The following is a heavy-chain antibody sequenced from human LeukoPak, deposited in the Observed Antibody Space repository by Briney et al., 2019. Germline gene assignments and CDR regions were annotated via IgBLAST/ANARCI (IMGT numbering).Heavy chain of an antibody. CDR3: ARDAPGNTALDY. V-gene: IGHV3-74*01. CDR2: INGYGSST. J-gene: IGHJ4*02. CDR1: GFTFISYW. Sequence: PGGSLRLSCAASGFTFISYWMDWVRQAPGKGLGWVSRINGYGSSTDFADSVKGRFTISRDNAKNTLYLQMNSLRAEDTAVYYCARDAPGNTALDYWGQGTLVTVSS. D-gene: IGHD5-18*01.